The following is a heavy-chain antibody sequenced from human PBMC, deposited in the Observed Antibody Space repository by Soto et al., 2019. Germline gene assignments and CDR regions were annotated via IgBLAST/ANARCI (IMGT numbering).Heavy chain of an antibody. Sequence: SETLSLTCTVSGGSISSYYWSWIRQPPGKGLEWIGYIYYSGSTNYNPSLKSRVTISVDTSKNQFSLKLSSVTAADTAVYYCARGSIAARRRNWFDPWGQGTLVTVSS. CDR3: ARGSIAARRRNWFDP. CDR1: GGSISSYY. D-gene: IGHD6-6*01. V-gene: IGHV4-59*01. J-gene: IGHJ5*02. CDR2: IYYSGST.